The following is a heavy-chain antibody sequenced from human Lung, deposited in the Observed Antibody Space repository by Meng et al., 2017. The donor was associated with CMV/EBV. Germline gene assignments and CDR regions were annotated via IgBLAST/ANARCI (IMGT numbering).Heavy chain of an antibody. CDR2: IITIFGTA. V-gene: IGHV1-69*05. J-gene: IGHJ4*02. CDR1: GCTFSSYA. Sequence: SXXVSXKASGCTFSSYAISWVRQAPGQGLEWMGGIITIFGTANYAQKFQGRVTITTDESTSTAYMELSSLRSEDTAVYYCARSANIVVVQAARHYFDYWGQGNXV. D-gene: IGHD2-2*01. CDR3: ARSANIVVVQAARHYFDY.